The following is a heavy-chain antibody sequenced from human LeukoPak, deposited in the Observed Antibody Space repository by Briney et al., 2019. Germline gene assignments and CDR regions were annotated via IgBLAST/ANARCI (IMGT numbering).Heavy chain of an antibody. Sequence: GASVKVSCKASGYTFTSYYMHWVRQAPGQGLEWMGIINPSGGSTSYAQKLQGRVTMTRDTSTSTVYMELSSLRSEDTAVYYCARDAGGPSYYYGMDVWGKGTTVTVSS. V-gene: IGHV1-46*01. D-gene: IGHD2-15*01. CDR2: INPSGGST. CDR1: GYTFTSYY. J-gene: IGHJ6*04. CDR3: ARDAGGPSYYYGMDV.